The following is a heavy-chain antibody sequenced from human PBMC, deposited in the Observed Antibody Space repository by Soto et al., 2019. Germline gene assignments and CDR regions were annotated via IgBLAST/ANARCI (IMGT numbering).Heavy chain of an antibody. CDR2: IYHSGST. D-gene: IGHD6-13*01. Sequence: SETLSLTCAVSGGSISSSNWWSWVRQPPGKGLEWIGEIYHSGSTNYNPSLKSRVTISVDKSKNQFSLKLSSVTAADTVVYYCARWGESSSWYVRDYWGQGTLVTVSS. V-gene: IGHV4-4*02. J-gene: IGHJ4*02. CDR1: GGSISSSNW. CDR3: ARWGESSSWYVRDY.